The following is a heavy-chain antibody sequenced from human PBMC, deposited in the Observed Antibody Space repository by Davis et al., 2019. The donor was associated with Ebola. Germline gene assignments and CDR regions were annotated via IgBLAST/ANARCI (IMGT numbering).Heavy chain of an antibody. CDR3: ARAVFHEVLDY. Sequence: GKSLKISCAASGFTFSNYAMHWVRQAPGKGLEWVAVVSHSERERFYGDSVKGRFTISRDNSENTLYLQMNSLTADDTAVYYCARAVFHEVLDYWGQGTPDTVSS. J-gene: IGHJ4*02. V-gene: IGHV3-30*04. CDR2: VSHSERER. CDR1: GFTFSNYA. D-gene: IGHD3-3*01.